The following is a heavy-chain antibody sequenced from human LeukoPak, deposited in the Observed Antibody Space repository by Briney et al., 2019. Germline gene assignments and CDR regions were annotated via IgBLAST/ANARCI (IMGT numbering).Heavy chain of an antibody. Sequence: SETLSLTCAVSGGSISSGGYSWSWIRQPPGKGLEWIGYIYHSGSTYYNPSLKSRVTISVDRSKNQFSLKLSSVTAADTAVYYCARTITMVCGGDLGWFDPWGQGTLVTVSS. CDR3: ARTITMVCGGDLGWFDP. D-gene: IGHD3-10*01. V-gene: IGHV4-30-2*01. CDR1: GGSISSGGYS. CDR2: IYHSGST. J-gene: IGHJ5*02.